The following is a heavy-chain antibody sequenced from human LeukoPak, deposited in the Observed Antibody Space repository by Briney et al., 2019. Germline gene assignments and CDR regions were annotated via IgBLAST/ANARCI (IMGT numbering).Heavy chain of an antibody. Sequence: SVKVSCKASGGTFSSYAISWVRQAPGQGLEWMGRIIPILGIANYAQKFQGRVTITADKSTSTAYMELSSLRSEDTAVYYCAVDIVVVVAATAFDIWGQGTMVTVSS. CDR2: IIPILGIA. J-gene: IGHJ3*02. CDR1: GGTFSSYA. CDR3: AVDIVVVVAATAFDI. D-gene: IGHD2-15*01. V-gene: IGHV1-69*04.